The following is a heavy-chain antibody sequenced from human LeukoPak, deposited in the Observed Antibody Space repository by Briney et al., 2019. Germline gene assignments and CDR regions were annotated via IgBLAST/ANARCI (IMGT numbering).Heavy chain of an antibody. V-gene: IGHV4-59*08. J-gene: IGHJ3*02. Sequence: PSETLSLTCTVSGGSISSYYWSWIRQPPGKGLEWIGYIYYSGSTNYNPSLKSRVTISVDTSKNQFSLKLSSVTAADTAVYYCARGGYYYVLDAFDIWGQGTMVTVSS. CDR3: ARGGYYYVLDAFDI. CDR1: GGSISSYY. D-gene: IGHD3-10*02. CDR2: IYYSGST.